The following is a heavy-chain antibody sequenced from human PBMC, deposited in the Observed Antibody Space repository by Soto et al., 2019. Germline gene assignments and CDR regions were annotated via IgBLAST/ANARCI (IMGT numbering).Heavy chain of an antibody. CDR3: ARAGYDSSGYCAYFDN. Sequence: SETLSLTCTVSGGSVSSGSYYWSWIRQPPGKGLEWIGYIYYSGSTNYNPSLKSRVTISVDTSKNQFSLKLSSVTAADTAVYYCARAGYDSSGYCAYFDNWGQGTLVTVSS. D-gene: IGHD3-22*01. V-gene: IGHV4-61*01. CDR2: IYYSGST. J-gene: IGHJ4*02. CDR1: GGSVSSGSYY.